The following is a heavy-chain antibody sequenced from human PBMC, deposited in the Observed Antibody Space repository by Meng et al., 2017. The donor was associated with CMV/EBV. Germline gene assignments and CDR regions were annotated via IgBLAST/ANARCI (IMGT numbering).Heavy chain of an antibody. CDR2: IYYSGST. CDR3: ARYPPKELELQGFGP. J-gene: IGHJ5*02. Sequence: GSLRLSCTVSGGSISSSSYYWGWIRQPPGKGLEWIGSIYYSGSTYYNSSLKSRVTISVDTSKNQFSLKLSSVTAADTAVYYCARYPPKELELQGFGPWGQGTLVTVSS. CDR1: GGSISSSSYY. V-gene: IGHV4-39*07. D-gene: IGHD1-7*01.